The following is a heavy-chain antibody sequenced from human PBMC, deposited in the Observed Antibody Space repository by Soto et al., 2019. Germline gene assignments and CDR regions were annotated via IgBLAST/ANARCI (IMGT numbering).Heavy chain of an antibody. V-gene: IGHV3-49*04. Sequence: GGALRLSCTASGFTFGDYAMNWVRQAPGKGLEWVGFIRGKPNGGATDYAASLKGRFTISRDDSRSVAYLQMNSLKTEDTAVYYCTRDFQGQYYYGMDVWGQGTTVTVSS. J-gene: IGHJ6*02. CDR2: IRGKPNGGAT. CDR3: TRDFQGQYYYGMDV. CDR1: GFTFGDYA.